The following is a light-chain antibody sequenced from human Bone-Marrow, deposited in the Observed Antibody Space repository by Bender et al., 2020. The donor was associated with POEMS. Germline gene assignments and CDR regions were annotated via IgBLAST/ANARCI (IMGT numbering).Light chain of an antibody. CDR2: SDY. Sequence: QSVLTQPPSASGSPGQRVTISCSGSSPNIGRNTVMWYQQVPGTAPKLLIYSDYQRPSGVPDRFSGSKSGTSASLAISALQSEDEGDYYCATWHDSLNGWVFGGGTKLAVL. V-gene: IGLV1-44*01. CDR3: ATWHDSLNGWV. CDR1: SPNIGRNT. J-gene: IGLJ3*02.